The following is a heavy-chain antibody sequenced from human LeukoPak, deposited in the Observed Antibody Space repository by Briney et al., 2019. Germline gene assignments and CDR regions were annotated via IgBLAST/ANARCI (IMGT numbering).Heavy chain of an antibody. J-gene: IGHJ4*02. D-gene: IGHD3-22*01. V-gene: IGHV1-69*04. CDR2: IIPILGIA. CDR3: ARSDYYDS. Sequence: SVKVSCKASGGTFSSYAISWVRQAPGQGLEWMGRIIPILGIANYAQKFQGRVTITADKSTSTAYMELRSLRSDDTAVYYCARSDYYDSWGQGTLVTVSS. CDR1: GGTFSSYA.